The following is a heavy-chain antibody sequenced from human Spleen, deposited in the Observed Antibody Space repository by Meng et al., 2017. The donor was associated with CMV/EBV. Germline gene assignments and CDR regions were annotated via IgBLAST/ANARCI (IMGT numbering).Heavy chain of an antibody. D-gene: IGHD2-2*02. CDR3: ARDPTYCSSTSCYTGDY. Sequence: GESLKISCAASGFIFSNYSINWVRQAPGKGLEWVSSISGSSNYIYYADSVKGRFTITRDNAKNSLYLQMNSLRAEDTAVYYCARDPTYCSSTSCYTGDYWGQGTLVTVSS. CDR1: GFIFSNYS. V-gene: IGHV3-21*01. CDR2: ISGSSNYI. J-gene: IGHJ4*02.